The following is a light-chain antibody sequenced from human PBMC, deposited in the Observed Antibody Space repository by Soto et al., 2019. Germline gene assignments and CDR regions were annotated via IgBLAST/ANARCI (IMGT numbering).Light chain of an antibody. V-gene: IGKV1-12*01. CDR1: QVIASW. J-gene: IGKJ4*01. Sequence: DIQMTQSPSSVSASVGDTVNITCRASQVIASWLAWYQQKPGKAPKLLIYIASTVQSGVPSRFSGIGTGTYITLTISSHQPEDFATYYGPQANSFPLTFGGGTKVEI. CDR2: IAS. CDR3: PQANSFPLT.